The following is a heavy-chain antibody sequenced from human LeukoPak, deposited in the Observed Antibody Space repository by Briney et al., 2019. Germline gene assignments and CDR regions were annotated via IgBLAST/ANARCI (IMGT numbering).Heavy chain of an antibody. CDR3: AKDAHSYYDFWSGSCDY. Sequence: PGGSLGLSCAASGFTFDDYAMHWVRQAPGKGLEWVSLISGDGGSTYYADSVKGRFTISRDNSKNSLYLQMNSLRTEDTALYYCAKDAHSYYDFWSGSCDYWGQGTLVTVSS. D-gene: IGHD3-3*01. J-gene: IGHJ4*02. CDR1: GFTFDDYA. CDR2: ISGDGGST. V-gene: IGHV3-43*02.